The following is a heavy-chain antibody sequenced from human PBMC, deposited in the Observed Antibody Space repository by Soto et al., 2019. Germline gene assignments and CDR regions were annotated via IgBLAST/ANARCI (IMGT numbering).Heavy chain of an antibody. CDR2: ISDDGDKV. D-gene: IGHD3-22*01. V-gene: IGHV3-30-3*01. CDR1: EFTFSDYA. J-gene: IGHJ3*02. Sequence: QVQLVESGGGVVQPGRSLRLSCAASEFTFSDYAMHWVRQAPGKGLEWVAVISDDGDKVCYAVSMKDRLTISRDNSKSTLFLQLTSLGPEDTALYYCARAHYHDSSGPNGHAFDIWGQGTLVTVSS. CDR3: ARAHYHDSSGPNGHAFDI.